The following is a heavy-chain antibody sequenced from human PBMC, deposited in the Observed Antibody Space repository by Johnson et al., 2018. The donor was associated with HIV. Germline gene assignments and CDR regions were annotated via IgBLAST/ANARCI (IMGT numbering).Heavy chain of an antibody. J-gene: IGHJ3*02. CDR3: AKSPAKDHGGNSGAFDI. V-gene: IGHV3-9*01. CDR2: ISWNSGSI. CDR1: GFSFDDYA. D-gene: IGHD4-23*01. Sequence: VQLVESGGGLVQPGRSLRLSCAASGFSFDDYAMHWVRQVPGKGLEWVSAISWNSGSIGYADSVKGRFTISRDNSKNTLYLQMNSLRAEDTAVYYCAKSPAKDHGGNSGAFDIWGQGTLVTVSS.